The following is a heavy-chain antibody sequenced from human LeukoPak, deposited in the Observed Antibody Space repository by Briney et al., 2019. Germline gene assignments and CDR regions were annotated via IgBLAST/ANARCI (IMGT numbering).Heavy chain of an antibody. J-gene: IGHJ4*02. CDR2: ISAYNGNT. V-gene: IGHV1-18*01. CDR1: GYTFTSYA. D-gene: IGHD4-23*01. Sequence: ASVTVSCTASGYTFTSYAISWVRQAPGQGLEWMGWISAYNGNTNYAQKPQGRVTMTTGTSMSTAYMELRSLRSDDTAVYYCARDPIFGYAVVTRFDYWGRGTLVTVSS. CDR3: ARDPIFGYAVVTRFDY.